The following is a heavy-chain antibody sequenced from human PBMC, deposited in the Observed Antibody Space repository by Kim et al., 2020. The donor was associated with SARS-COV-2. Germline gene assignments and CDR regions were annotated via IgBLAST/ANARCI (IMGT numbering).Heavy chain of an antibody. D-gene: IGHD6-13*01. CDR2: ISSSGSTI. CDR3: ARGALGGIAAAGTSNWFDP. CDR1: GFTFSSYE. V-gene: IGHV3-48*03. Sequence: GGSLRLSCAASGFTFSSYEMNWVRQAPGKGLEWVSYISSSGSTIYYADSVKGRFTISRDNAKNSLYLQMNSLRAEDTAVYYCARGALGGIAAAGTSNWFDPWGQGTLVTVSS. J-gene: IGHJ5*02.